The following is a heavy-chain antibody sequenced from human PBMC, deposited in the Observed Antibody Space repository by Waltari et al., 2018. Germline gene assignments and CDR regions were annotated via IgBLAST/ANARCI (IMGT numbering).Heavy chain of an antibody. V-gene: IGHV1-69*02. Sequence: QVHLVQSGAEVKKPGSSVKVSCKPSGDTFSSDTVNWVRQAPGQGLEWMGSLMPDIKYADHARGLQGRFTITANKSTSTVYMELTSLTSEDTAVYYCAGGDGGYYYHKLDVWGQGTTVTVSS. CDR3: AGGDGGYYYHKLDV. CDR2: LMPDIKYA. D-gene: IGHD3-22*01. CDR1: GDTFSSDT. J-gene: IGHJ6*02.